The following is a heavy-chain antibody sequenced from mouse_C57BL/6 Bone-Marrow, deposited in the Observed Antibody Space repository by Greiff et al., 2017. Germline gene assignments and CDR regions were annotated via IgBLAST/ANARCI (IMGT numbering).Heavy chain of an antibody. CDR2: ISNGGGST. CDR3: AKDGPYAMDY. Sequence: EVKLVESGGGLVQPGGSLKLSCAASGFTFSDYYMYWVRQTPEKRLEWVAYISNGGGSTYYPDTVKGRFTISRENAKNTLYLQMSRLKSEDTAMYYCAKDGPYAMDYWGQGTSVTVSS. CDR1: GFTFSDYY. V-gene: IGHV5-12*01. J-gene: IGHJ4*01. D-gene: IGHD2-3*01.